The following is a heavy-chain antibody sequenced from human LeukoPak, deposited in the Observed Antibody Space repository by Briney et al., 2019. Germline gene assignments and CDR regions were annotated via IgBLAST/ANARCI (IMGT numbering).Heavy chain of an antibody. V-gene: IGHV3-9*01. D-gene: IGHD3-10*01. CDR3: AKDISEWEFYFDY. CDR2: ISWNSGSI. J-gene: IGHJ4*02. CDR1: GFTFDDYA. Sequence: GGSLRLSCAASGFTFDDYAMDWVRQAPGKGLEWVSGISWNSGSIGYADSVKGRFTISRDNAKSSLYLQMNSLRAEDTALYYCAKDISEWEFYFDYWGQGSLVTVSS.